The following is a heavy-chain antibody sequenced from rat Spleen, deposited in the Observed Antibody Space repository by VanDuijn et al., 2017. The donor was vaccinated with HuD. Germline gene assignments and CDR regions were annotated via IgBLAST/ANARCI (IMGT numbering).Heavy chain of an antibody. Sequence: EVQLVESGGGLIQPGRSLKLSCAASGFIFSDYGMAWVRQAPKKGLEWVATINYEGSKTYHRDSVKGRFTISRDNAKSTLFLQMDSLRSEDTATYYCARNRYNYRGWFAHWGQGTLVTVSS. D-gene: IGHD1-5*01. CDR2: INYEGSKT. J-gene: IGHJ3*01. CDR3: ARNRYNYRGWFAH. CDR1: GFIFSDYG. V-gene: IGHV5-17*01.